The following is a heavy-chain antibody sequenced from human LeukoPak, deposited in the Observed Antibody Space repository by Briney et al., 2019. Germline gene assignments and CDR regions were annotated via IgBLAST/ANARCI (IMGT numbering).Heavy chain of an antibody. V-gene: IGHV4-4*07. Sequence: SETLYLTCTVSGGSISSYKWSWIRQSAGKGLEWIGRIYSSGSTNYNPSLKSRVDMSVDTSKNQFSLQLSSVTAADTAVYYCTRGIVGATAPDYWGQGTLVIVSS. J-gene: IGHJ4*02. D-gene: IGHD1-26*01. CDR2: IYSSGST. CDR3: TRGIVGATAPDY. CDR1: GGSISSYK.